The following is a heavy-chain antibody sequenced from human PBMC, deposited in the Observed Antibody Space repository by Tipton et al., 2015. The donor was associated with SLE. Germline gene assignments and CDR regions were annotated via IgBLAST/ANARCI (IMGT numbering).Heavy chain of an antibody. CDR1: DGSISGNF. CDR3: ARGQKQWLLRGLQY. D-gene: IGHD6-19*01. V-gene: IGHV4-59*12. Sequence: TLSLTCTVSDGSISGNFWSWIRQPPGKGLEWIGYIYYSGNTNYNPSLKSRVTMSVDTSKNQFSLRLSSVTAADTALYYCARGQKQWLLRGLQYWGQGSLVTVSS. J-gene: IGHJ4*02. CDR2: IYYSGNT.